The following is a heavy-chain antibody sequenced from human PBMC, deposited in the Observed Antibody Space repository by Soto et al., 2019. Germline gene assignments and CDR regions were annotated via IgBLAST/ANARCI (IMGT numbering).Heavy chain of an antibody. Sequence: SQTLSLTCAISGDSVSRNGAAWNWIRQSPSRGLEWLGRTYYRSRWYSDYAPSVKSRITVNPDTSQNQFSLQLNPVTPEDTAIYYCARDPPGLHSAFDYCGQGTLVIVSS. CDR1: GDSVSRNGAA. J-gene: IGHJ4*02. V-gene: IGHV6-1*01. D-gene: IGHD4-4*01. CDR3: ARDPPGLHSAFDY. CDR2: TYYRSRWYS.